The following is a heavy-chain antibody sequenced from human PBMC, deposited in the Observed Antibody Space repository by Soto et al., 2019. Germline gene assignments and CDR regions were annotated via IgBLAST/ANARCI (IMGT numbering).Heavy chain of an antibody. CDR1: GGSISSYY. Sequence: QVQLQESGPGLVKPSETLSLTCTVPGGSISSYYWNWIRQPPGKGLEYIGYVYYTGTTNYNPYLRSRVTISVDTSKSQGSLRLTAVTAAATAVYYCARARFNWNDGHFYGMDVWGPGTTVTVSS. J-gene: IGHJ6*02. V-gene: IGHV4-59*01. D-gene: IGHD1-20*01. CDR3: ARARFNWNDGHFYGMDV. CDR2: VYYTGTT.